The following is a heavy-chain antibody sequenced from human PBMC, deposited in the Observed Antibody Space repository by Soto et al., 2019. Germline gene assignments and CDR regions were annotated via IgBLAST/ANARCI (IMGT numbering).Heavy chain of an antibody. D-gene: IGHD1-20*01. Sequence: GGSLRLSSTSSSVNPINYWLHWVRHAPGKGLVWVSRTYRGGRHIKYADSVKGRFTISSDNARNTLYLQMDSLRVEDAGVHTFVTYSWTDDIWNGECWGGGSRVAVSS. CDR2: TYRGGRHI. J-gene: IGHJ2*01. CDR3: VTYSWTDDIWNGEC. CDR1: SVNPINYW. V-gene: IGHV3-74*03.